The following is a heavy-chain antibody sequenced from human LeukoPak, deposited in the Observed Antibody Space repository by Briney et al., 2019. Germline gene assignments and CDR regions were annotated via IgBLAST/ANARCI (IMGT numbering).Heavy chain of an antibody. Sequence: GGSLRLSCAASGFTFSSHGMHWVRQAPGKGLEWVSGINWNGGSTNYADSVKGRFTISRDNAKNSLYVQMKSLRAEDTALYYCARDNSGFDYWGQGTLVTVSS. D-gene: IGHD3-22*01. J-gene: IGHJ4*02. CDR1: GFTFSSHG. CDR3: ARDNSGFDY. CDR2: INWNGGST. V-gene: IGHV3-20*04.